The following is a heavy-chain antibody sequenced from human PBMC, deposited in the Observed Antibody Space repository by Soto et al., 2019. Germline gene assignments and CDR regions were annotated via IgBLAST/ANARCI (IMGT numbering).Heavy chain of an antibody. V-gene: IGHV3-23*01. CDR1: GFTFSSYA. Sequence: GGSLRLSCAASGFTFSSYAMSWVRQAPGKGLEWVSAISGGGGSTYYADSVKGRFTISRDNSKNTLDLQMNSLRAEDTAVYYCAKVPQGMVYATFYYYYMDVWGKGTTVTVSS. CDR2: ISGGGGST. J-gene: IGHJ6*03. D-gene: IGHD2-8*01. CDR3: AKVPQGMVYATFYYYYMDV.